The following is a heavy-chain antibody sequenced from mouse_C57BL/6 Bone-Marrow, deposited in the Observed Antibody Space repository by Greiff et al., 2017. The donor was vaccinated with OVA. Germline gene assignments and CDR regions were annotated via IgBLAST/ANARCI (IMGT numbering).Heavy chain of an antibody. CDR3: ARSYYGRAY. V-gene: IGHV1-55*01. CDR2: IYPGSGST. CDR1: GYTFTSYW. Sequence: QVQLQQPGAELVKPGASVKMSCKASGYTFTSYWITWVKQRPGQGLEWIGDIYPGSGSTNYNEKFKSKATLTVDTSSSPAYMQLSSLSSEVSAVSYCARSYYGRAYWGPGTTLTVSS. D-gene: IGHD1-1*01. J-gene: IGHJ2*01.